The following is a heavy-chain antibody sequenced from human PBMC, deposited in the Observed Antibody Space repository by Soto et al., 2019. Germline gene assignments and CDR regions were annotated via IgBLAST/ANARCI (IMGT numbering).Heavy chain of an antibody. CDR3: AREDPLRVSWPRAAAGIPDGPNWFDP. V-gene: IGHV1-69*08. Sequence: QVQLVQSGAEVKKPGSSVKVSCKASGGTFSSYTISWVRQAPGQGLEWMGRIIPILGIANYAQKFQGRVTITGDNSTSTAYMELSSLRSEDTAVYYCAREDPLRVSWPRAAAGIPDGPNWFDPWGQGTLVTVSS. CDR2: IIPILGIA. CDR1: GGTFSSYT. J-gene: IGHJ5*02. D-gene: IGHD6-13*01.